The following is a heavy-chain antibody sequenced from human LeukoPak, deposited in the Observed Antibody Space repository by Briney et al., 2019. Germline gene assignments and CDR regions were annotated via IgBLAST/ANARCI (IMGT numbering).Heavy chain of an antibody. J-gene: IGHJ4*02. Sequence: ASVKVSCKASGYTFTSYYIDWVRQAPGQGLEWMGVINPSDGSTIYAQKFRGRFTMTTDTSTSTVYMELSSLRSDDTAVYYCARDCGITFGGAPLYYFDYWGQGTLVTVSS. CDR3: ARDCGITFGGAPLYYFDY. D-gene: IGHD3-16*01. CDR2: INPSDGST. CDR1: GYTFTSYY. V-gene: IGHV1-46*01.